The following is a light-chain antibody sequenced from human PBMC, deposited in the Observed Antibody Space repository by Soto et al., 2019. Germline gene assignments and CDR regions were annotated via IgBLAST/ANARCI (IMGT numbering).Light chain of an antibody. CDR1: QSVSSSY. V-gene: IGKV3-20*01. J-gene: IGKJ4*01. CDR2: GAS. Sequence: EIVLTQSPGTLSLSPGERATLSCRASQSVSSSYLAWYQQKPGQAPRLLIYGASRRATGIPDRFSGSGSGTVFTLTISRLEAEDFAVYYCQQYGSSPLTFGGGTKVEIK. CDR3: QQYGSSPLT.